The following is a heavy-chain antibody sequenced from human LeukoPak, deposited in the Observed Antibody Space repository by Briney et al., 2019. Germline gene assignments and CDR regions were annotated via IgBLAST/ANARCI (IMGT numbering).Heavy chain of an antibody. CDR1: GFTFSSYG. CDR3: ARRRYYYDSTFDY. J-gene: IGHJ4*02. CDR2: IRYDGSNK. Sequence: GGSLRLSCAASGFTFSSYGMHWVRQAPGKGLEWVAFIRYDGSNKYYADSVKGRFTISRDNAKNSLYLQMNSLRAEDTAVYYCARRRYYYDSTFDYWGQGTLVTVSS. V-gene: IGHV3-30*02. D-gene: IGHD3-22*01.